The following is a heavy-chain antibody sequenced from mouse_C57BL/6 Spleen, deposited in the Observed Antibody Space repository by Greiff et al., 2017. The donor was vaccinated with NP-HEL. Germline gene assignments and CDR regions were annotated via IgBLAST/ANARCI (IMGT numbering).Heavy chain of an antibody. CDR1: GYSITSGYY. V-gene: IGHV3-6*01. D-gene: IGHD2-4*01. CDR3: ARDDYDGGAWFAY. CDR2: ISYDGSN. Sequence: VQLQQSGPGLVKPSQSLSLTCSVTGYSITSGYYWNWIRQFPGNKLEWMGYISYDGSNNYNPSLKNRISITRDTSKNQFFLKLNSVTTEDTATYYCARDDYDGGAWFAYWGQGTLVTVSA. J-gene: IGHJ3*01.